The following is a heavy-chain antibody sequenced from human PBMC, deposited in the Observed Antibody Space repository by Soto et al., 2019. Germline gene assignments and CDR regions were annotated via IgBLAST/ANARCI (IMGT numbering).Heavy chain of an antibody. CDR1: GYTFTSYV. D-gene: IGHD2-2*01. V-gene: IGHV1-18*04. CDR3: ARDRKISFGSTPRSNNWFDP. J-gene: IGHJ5*02. CDR2: ISAYNGNT. Sequence: AAVKVSCKASGYTFTSYVISWVGQAPGQGLERMGWISAYNGNTNYAQKLQGRVTMTTDTSTSTAYMELRSLRSDDTAVYYCARDRKISFGSTPRSNNWFDPWGQGTLVTVSS.